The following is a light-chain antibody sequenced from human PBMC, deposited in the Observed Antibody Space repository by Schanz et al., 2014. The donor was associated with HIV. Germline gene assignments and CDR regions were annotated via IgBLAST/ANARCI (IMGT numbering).Light chain of an antibody. V-gene: IGLV2-8*01. J-gene: IGLJ7*01. CDR2: EVS. Sequence: QSALTQPPSASGSPGRSVTISCTGTSSDVGDYNYVSWYQQHPGKAPKLMIYEVSKRPSGVPDRFSGSKSGNTASLTVSGLQAEDEADYFCCSDTRTGTLIFGGG. CDR3: CSDTRTGTLI. CDR1: SSDVGDYNY.